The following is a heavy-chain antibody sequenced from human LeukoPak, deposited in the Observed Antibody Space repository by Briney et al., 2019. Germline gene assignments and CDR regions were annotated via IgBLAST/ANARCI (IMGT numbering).Heavy chain of an antibody. CDR3: ARGTLNIPGEHGAFDY. V-gene: IGHV3-20*04. D-gene: IGHD1-14*01. J-gene: IGHJ4*02. Sequence: GGSLRLSCAASGFTLDDYGMSWVRQAPGKGLEWVSGINWNGGSTGYVDSVKGRFTISRDNAKNSLYLQMNSLRAEDTAVYYCARGTLNIPGEHGAFDYWGQGTLVTVSS. CDR1: GFTLDDYG. CDR2: INWNGGST.